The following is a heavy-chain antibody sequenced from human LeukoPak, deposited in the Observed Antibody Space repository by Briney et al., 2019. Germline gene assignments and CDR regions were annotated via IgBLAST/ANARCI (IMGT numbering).Heavy chain of an antibody. CDR3: ASPHYDFWSGYLVY. CDR1: GFTVSSNY. Sequence: PGGSLRLSCAASGFTVSSNYMSWVRQAPGKGLEWVSVIYSGGSTYYADSVKGRSTISRDNSKNTLYLQMNSLRAEDTAVYYCASPHYDFWSGYLVYWGQGTLVTVSS. D-gene: IGHD3-3*01. V-gene: IGHV3-66*01. J-gene: IGHJ4*02. CDR2: IYSGGST.